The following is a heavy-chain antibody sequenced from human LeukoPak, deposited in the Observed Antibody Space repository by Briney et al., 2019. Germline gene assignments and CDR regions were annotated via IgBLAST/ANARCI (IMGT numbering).Heavy chain of an antibody. Sequence: SETLSLTCAVYGGSFGGYYWSWIRQPPGKGLEWIGEINHSGSTNYNPSLKSRVTISVDTSKNQFSLKLSSVTAADTAVYYCARGRAYYGSGSYYNGDYWGQGTLVTVSS. D-gene: IGHD3-10*01. CDR1: GGSFGGYY. CDR2: INHSGST. V-gene: IGHV4-34*01. J-gene: IGHJ4*02. CDR3: ARGRAYYGSGSYYNGDY.